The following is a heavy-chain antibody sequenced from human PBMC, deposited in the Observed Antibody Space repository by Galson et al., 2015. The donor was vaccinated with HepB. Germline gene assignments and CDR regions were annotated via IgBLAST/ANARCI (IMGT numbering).Heavy chain of an antibody. CDR3: AKAGRGFDWLPLGRY. J-gene: IGHJ4*02. CDR1: GFTFSSYA. Sequence: SLRLSCAASGFTFSSYAMSWVRQAPGKGLEWVSAISGSGGSTYYADSVKGRFTISRDNSKNTLYLQMNSLRAEDTAVYYCAKAGRGFDWLPLGRYWGQGTLVTVSS. CDR2: ISGSGGST. D-gene: IGHD3-9*01. V-gene: IGHV3-23*01.